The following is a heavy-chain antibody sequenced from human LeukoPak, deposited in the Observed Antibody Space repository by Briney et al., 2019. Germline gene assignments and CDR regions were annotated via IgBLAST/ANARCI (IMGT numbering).Heavy chain of an antibody. V-gene: IGHV1-18*04. CDR2: ISTYNGNT. Sequence: ASVKVSCKASGYTFTSYYMHWVRQAPGQGLEWMGWISTYNGNTNYAQKLQGRVTMTTDTSTSTAYMELRSLRSDDTAVYYCARGYDSSGYYYPRYFDYWGQGTLVTVSS. CDR1: GYTFTSYY. CDR3: ARGYDSSGYYYPRYFDY. D-gene: IGHD3-22*01. J-gene: IGHJ4*02.